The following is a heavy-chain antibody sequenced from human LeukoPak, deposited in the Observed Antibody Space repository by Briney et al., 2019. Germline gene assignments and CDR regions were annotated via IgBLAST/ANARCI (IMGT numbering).Heavy chain of an antibody. CDR2: INPNSGGT. CDR3: AREVGSEVGATTPFDY. J-gene: IGHJ4*02. V-gene: IGHV1-2*02. Sequence: ASVKVSCKASGYTFTGYYMHWVRQAPGQGLEWMGWINPNSGGTNYAQKFQGRVTMTRDTSISTAYMVLSRLRSDDTAVYYCAREVGSEVGATTPFDYWGQGTLVTVSS. D-gene: IGHD1-26*01. CDR1: GYTFTGYY.